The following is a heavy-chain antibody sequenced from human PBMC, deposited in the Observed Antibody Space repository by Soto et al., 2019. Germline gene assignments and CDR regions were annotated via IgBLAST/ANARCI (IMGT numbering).Heavy chain of an antibody. D-gene: IGHD3-10*01. Sequence: SETLSLTCSVSGGSITSHYCSWFRQPPGKGLEWIGYINHSGLTSYNPSLKSRVTMSVDTSKNQFSLKVNSVTAADTALYHCARQGFGQLHGLVDVWGPGTTVTVSS. CDR3: ARQGFGQLHGLVDV. J-gene: IGHJ6*02. CDR2: INHSGLT. CDR1: GGSITSHY. V-gene: IGHV4-59*08.